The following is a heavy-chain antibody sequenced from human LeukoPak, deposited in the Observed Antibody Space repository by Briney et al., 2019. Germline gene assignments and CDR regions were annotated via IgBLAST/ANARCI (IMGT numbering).Heavy chain of an antibody. D-gene: IGHD2/OR15-2a*01. Sequence: GGSLRLSCEASGFSFSAYPMGWVRRAPGKGLEWVAGISASGDATFHADLLQGRFTISRDNSKNTLYPQMNSLRAEDTAEYYCATYLHTTARGKGRALDIWGQRTMVTVSA. CDR2: ISASGDAT. V-gene: IGHV3-23*01. CDR1: GFSFSAYP. J-gene: IGHJ3*02. CDR3: ATYLHTTARGKGRALDI.